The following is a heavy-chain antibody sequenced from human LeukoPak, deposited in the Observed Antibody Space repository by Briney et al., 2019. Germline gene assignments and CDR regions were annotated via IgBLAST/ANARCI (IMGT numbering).Heavy chain of an antibody. CDR1: GYTFTSYG. CDR3: ARDWTYDFWSGYYVPNNWFDP. J-gene: IGHJ5*02. V-gene: IGHV1-18*01. CDR2: ISAYNGNT. D-gene: IGHD3-3*01. Sequence: ASVKVSCKASGYTFTSYGISWVRQAPGQGLEWMGWISAYNGNTNYAQKLQGRVTMTTDTSTSTAYMELRGLRSDDTAVYYCARDWTYDFWSGYYVPNNWFDPWGQGTLVTVSS.